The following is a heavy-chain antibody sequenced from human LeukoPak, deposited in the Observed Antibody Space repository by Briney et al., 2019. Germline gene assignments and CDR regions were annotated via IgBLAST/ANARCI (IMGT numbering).Heavy chain of an antibody. CDR2: IWYDGSNK. D-gene: IGHD4-17*01. J-gene: IGHJ5*02. CDR1: GFTFSSYG. Sequence: PGRSLRLSCAASGFTFSSYGMHWVRQAPGKGLEWVAVIWYDGSNKYYADSVKGRFTISRDNSKNTLYLRMNSLRAEDTAVYYCARDGVDYGDYGPRWFDPWGQGTLVTVSS. V-gene: IGHV3-33*01. CDR3: ARDGVDYGDYGPRWFDP.